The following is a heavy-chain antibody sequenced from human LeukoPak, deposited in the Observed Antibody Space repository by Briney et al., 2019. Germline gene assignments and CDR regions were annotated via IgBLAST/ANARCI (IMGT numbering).Heavy chain of an antibody. CDR2: MNPNSGNT. CDR3: ARGSRYGSGSYCGY. V-gene: IGHV1-8*01. J-gene: IGHJ4*02. CDR1: GYTFTSYD. Sequence: GASVKVSCKASGYTFTSYDINWVRQATGQGLEWMGWMNPNSGNTGYAQKFQGRVTMTRNTSINTAYMELSSLRSEDTAVYYCARGSRYGSGSYCGYWGQGTLVTVSS. D-gene: IGHD3-10*01.